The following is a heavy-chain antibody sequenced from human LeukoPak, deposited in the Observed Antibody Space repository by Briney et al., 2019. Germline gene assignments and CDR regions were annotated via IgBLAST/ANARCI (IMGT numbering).Heavy chain of an antibody. CDR3: GKDAGPFVAPLCLGWFDP. CDR1: GFTFSSYA. D-gene: IGHD5-12*01. V-gene: IGHV3-23*01. Sequence: PGGSLRLSGAASGFTFSSYAMSWVRQAPGKGLEGVSAISGSGGSTYYADSVKGRFTISRENSKNTLYLQMNSLRAEDTAVYYCGKDAGPFVAPLCLGWFDPWGQGTLVSVSS. CDR2: ISGSGGST. J-gene: IGHJ5*02.